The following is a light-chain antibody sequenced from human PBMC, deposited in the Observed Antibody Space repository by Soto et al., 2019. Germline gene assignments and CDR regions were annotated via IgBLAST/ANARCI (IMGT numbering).Light chain of an antibody. J-gene: IGKJ1*01. CDR3: QQYTNWRT. Sequence: EIAMTQSPATLSVSSGDRATITCRASQSVSSNLAWYQQKPGQAPRLLISDASTRATGIPARFSGSGSGTQFTLTISSLQSEDFAVYYCQQYTNWRTFGQGTKVDI. CDR1: QSVSSN. CDR2: DAS. V-gene: IGKV3-15*01.